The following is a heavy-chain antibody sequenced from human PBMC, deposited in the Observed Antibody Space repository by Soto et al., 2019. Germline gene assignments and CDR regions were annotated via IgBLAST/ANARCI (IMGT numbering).Heavy chain of an antibody. CDR3: ARKYNWNDGTYYYYYGMDV. CDR1: GGSISSYY. Sequence: SETLSLTCTVSGGSISSYYWSWIRQPPGKGLEWIGYIYYSGSTNYNPSIKSRVNISVDTSKNQFSLKLSTVTAADTAVYYCARKYNWNDGTYYYYYGMDVWGQGTTVTVSS. V-gene: IGHV4-59*01. CDR2: IYYSGST. J-gene: IGHJ6*02. D-gene: IGHD1-20*01.